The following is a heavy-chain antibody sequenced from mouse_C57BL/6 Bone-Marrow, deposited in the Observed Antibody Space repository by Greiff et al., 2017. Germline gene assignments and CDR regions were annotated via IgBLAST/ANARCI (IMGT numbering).Heavy chain of an antibody. Sequence: VQLQQSGPELVKPGASVKMSCKASGYTFTDYNMHWVKQSHGKSLEWIGYINPNNGGTSYNQKFNGKATLTVNKSSSTAYMELRSLTSEDSAVYYCARNYYGSSSFDYWGQGTTLTVSS. J-gene: IGHJ2*01. CDR2: INPNNGGT. V-gene: IGHV1-22*01. CDR3: ARNYYGSSSFDY. CDR1: GYTFTDYN. D-gene: IGHD1-1*01.